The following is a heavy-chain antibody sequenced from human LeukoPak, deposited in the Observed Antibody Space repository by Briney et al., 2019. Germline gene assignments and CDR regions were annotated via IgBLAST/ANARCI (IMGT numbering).Heavy chain of an antibody. CDR2: INPNSGGT. V-gene: IGHV1-2*02. J-gene: IGHJ5*02. CDR3: ARDPSSSWYLARFDP. D-gene: IGHD6-13*01. CDR1: GYTFTGYY. Sequence: ASVTVSCKASGYTFTGYYMHWVRQAPGQGLEWMGWINPNSGGTNYAQKFQGRVTMTRDTSISTAYMELSRLRSDDTAVYYCARDPSSSWYLARFDPWGQGTLVTVSS.